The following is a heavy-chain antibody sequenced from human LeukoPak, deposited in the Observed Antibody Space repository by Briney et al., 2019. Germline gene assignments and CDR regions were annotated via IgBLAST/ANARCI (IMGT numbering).Heavy chain of an antibody. CDR3: ARDRVGATTGYFDY. CDR2: IIPIFGTA. CDR1: GGTFSSYA. Sequence: SVKVSCKASGGTFSSYAISWVRQAPGQGLEWMGGIIPIFGTANYAQKFQGRVTITTDESTSTAYMELSSLRSEDTAVYYCARDRVGATTGYFDYWGQGTLVTVSS. D-gene: IGHD1-26*01. V-gene: IGHV1-69*05. J-gene: IGHJ4*02.